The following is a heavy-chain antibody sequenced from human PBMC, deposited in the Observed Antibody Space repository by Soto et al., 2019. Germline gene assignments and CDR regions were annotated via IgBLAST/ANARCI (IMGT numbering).Heavy chain of an antibody. CDR3: ARGQGVVAVDYYYYGMDV. D-gene: IGHD2-15*01. Sequence: ASVKVSCKASGYTFTSYDINWVRQATGQGLEWMGWMNPNSGNTGYAQKFQGRVTMTRNTSISTAYMELSSLRSEDTAVYYCARGQGVVAVDYYYYGMDVWGQGTTVTVSS. V-gene: IGHV1-8*01. J-gene: IGHJ6*02. CDR2: MNPNSGNT. CDR1: GYTFTSYD.